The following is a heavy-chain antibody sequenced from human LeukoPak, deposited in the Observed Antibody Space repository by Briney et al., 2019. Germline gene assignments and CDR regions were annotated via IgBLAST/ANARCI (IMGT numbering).Heavy chain of an antibody. CDR1: GFIFTNYW. CDR2: IDKEGSAA. V-gene: IGHV3-74*01. Sequence: GGSLRLSCVSSGFIFTNYWVHWVRQVPGKGPVWVGRIDKEGSAAFYAESVKGRFTISRDNVKSTVYLQMNSLTAEDTAVYHCARGGYSGSYYRFDWGQGTLVTVSS. J-gene: IGHJ4*02. CDR3: ARGGYSGSYYRFD. D-gene: IGHD1-26*01.